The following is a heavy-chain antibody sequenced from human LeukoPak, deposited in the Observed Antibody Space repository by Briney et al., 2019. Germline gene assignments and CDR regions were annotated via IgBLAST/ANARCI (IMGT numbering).Heavy chain of an antibody. V-gene: IGHV3-72*01. CDR3: VKDILPGGLDV. CDR1: GFTFSDHY. CDR2: TRNKADTYTT. D-gene: IGHD2-21*01. Sequence: GGSLRLSCAASGFTFSDHYMDWVRQAPGKGLEWVGRTRNKADTYTTHYAASVEGRFTISRDDSKNSLYLQMNSLRPEDSAFYYCVKDILPGGLDVWGQGTVVTVSS. J-gene: IGHJ6*02.